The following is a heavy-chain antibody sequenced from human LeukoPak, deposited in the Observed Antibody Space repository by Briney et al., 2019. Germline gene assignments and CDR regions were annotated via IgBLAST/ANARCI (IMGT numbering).Heavy chain of an antibody. D-gene: IGHD2-21*01. V-gene: IGHV1-2*02. CDR1: GGTFSSYA. J-gene: IGHJ4*02. Sequence: ASVKVSCKASGGTFSSYAISWVRQAPGQGLEWMGWINPNSGGTKYTQKFQGRVTMTRDTSIATAYLELSSLRSDDTAVYYCAKDQGGWGGGDCCPLDYWGQGTLVTVSS. CDR3: AKDQGGWGGGDCCPLDY. CDR2: INPNSGGT.